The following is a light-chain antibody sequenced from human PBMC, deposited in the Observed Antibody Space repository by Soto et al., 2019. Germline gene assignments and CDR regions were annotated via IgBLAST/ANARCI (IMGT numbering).Light chain of an antibody. CDR1: SSNIGAGYD. J-gene: IGLJ3*02. CDR3: AAWGDSLNTWV. V-gene: IGLV1-40*01. Sequence: QSVLTQPPSVSGAPGQRVTISCTGSSSNIGAGYDVHWYQQFPGTAPRLLIYANNNRPSGVPDRFSGSKSGTSASLAISGLQAEDEADYFCAAWGDSLNTWVFGGGTKLTVL. CDR2: ANN.